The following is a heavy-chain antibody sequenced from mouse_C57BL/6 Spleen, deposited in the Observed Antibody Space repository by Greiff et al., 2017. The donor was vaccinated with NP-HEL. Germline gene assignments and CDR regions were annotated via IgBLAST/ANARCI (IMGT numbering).Heavy chain of an antibody. CDR2: IYPGDGDT. D-gene: IGHD1-1*01. J-gene: IGHJ3*01. CDR3: ARRDYGIPFAY. Sequence: QVHVKQSGPELVKPGASVKISCKASGYAFSSSWMNWVKQRPGKGLEWIGRIYPGDGDTNYNGKFKGKATLTADKSSSTAYMQLSSLTSEDSAVYFCARRDYGIPFAYWGQGTLVTVSA. CDR1: GYAFSSSW. V-gene: IGHV1-82*01.